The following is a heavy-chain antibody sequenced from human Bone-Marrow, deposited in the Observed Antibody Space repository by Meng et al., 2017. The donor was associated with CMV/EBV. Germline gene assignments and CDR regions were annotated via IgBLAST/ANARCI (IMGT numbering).Heavy chain of an antibody. D-gene: IGHD2-2*01. CDR3: ARERQDVVVPAAIDY. J-gene: IGHJ4*02. CDR1: GFTFSSYW. V-gene: IGHV3-7*01. Sequence: GESPKISCAASGFTFSSYWMSWVRQAPGKGLEWVANIKQDGSEKYYVDPVKGRFTISRDNAKTSLYLQMNSLRAEDTAVYYCARERQDVVVPAAIDYWGQGTLVTVSS. CDR2: IKQDGSEK.